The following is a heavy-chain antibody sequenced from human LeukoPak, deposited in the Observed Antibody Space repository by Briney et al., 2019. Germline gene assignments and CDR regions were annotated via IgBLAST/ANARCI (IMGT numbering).Heavy chain of an antibody. CDR1: GFTFSSYG. CDR3: GRTVTTSTYYYYYYMDV. V-gene: IGHV3-30*03. Sequence: PGRSLRLSRAASGFTFSSYGMHWVRQAPGKGLEWVAVISYDGSNKYYADSVKGRFTISRDNSKNTLYLQMNSLRAEDTAVYYCGRTVTTSTYYYYYYMDVWGKGTTVTISS. CDR2: ISYDGSNK. D-gene: IGHD4-17*01. J-gene: IGHJ6*03.